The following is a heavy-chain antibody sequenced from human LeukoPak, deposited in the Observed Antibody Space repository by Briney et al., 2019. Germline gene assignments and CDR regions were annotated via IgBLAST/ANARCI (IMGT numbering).Heavy chain of an antibody. Sequence: GGSLRLSCAASGFTFSSYSMNWVRQAPGKGLEWVSSISSSSSYIYYADSVKGRFTISRDNAKNSLYLQMNSLRAEDTAVYYCARDGRRFGEGFDYWGQGTLVTVSS. D-gene: IGHD3-10*01. J-gene: IGHJ4*02. CDR2: ISSSSSYI. CDR1: GFTFSSYS. CDR3: ARDGRRFGEGFDY. V-gene: IGHV3-21*01.